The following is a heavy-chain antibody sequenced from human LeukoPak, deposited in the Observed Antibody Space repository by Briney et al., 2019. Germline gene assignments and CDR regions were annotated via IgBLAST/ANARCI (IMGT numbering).Heavy chain of an antibody. CDR1: GYSFTSYW. CDR2: IYPGDSDT. V-gene: IGHV5-51*01. D-gene: IGHD1-7*01. Sequence: GESLKISCKGSGYSFTSYWIGWVRQMPGKGLEWMGIIYPGDSDTRYSPSFQGQVTISADKSISTAYLQWSSLKASDTAMYYCARARGITGTTWGNWFDPWGQGTLVTVSS. CDR3: ARARGITGTTWGNWFDP. J-gene: IGHJ5*02.